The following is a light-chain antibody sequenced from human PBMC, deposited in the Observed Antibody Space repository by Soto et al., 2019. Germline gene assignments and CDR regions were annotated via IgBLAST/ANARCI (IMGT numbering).Light chain of an antibody. J-gene: IGLJ1*01. Sequence: QTVVTQPPSLSGAPGQRVTISCTGSSSNIGAGYDVHWYQQLPGTAPKLLIYGDSNRPSGVPDRFSGSKSGTSASLAITGLQAEDEADYYCQSYDSSLSGSGVFGTGTKLTVL. CDR2: GDS. V-gene: IGLV1-40*01. CDR3: QSYDSSLSGSGV. CDR1: SSNIGAGYD.